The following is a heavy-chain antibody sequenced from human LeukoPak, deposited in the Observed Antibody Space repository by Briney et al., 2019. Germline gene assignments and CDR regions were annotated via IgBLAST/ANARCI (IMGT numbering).Heavy chain of an antibody. J-gene: IGHJ4*02. V-gene: IGHV4-34*01. CDR1: GGSFSGYY. D-gene: IGHD3-22*01. Sequence: PSETLSLTCAVYGGSFSGYYWSWIRQPPGKGLEWIGEINHSGSTNYNPSLKSRVTISVDTSKNQFSLKLNSVTAADTAVYYCARQPNDSRYMIVDYWGQGTLVTVSS. CDR2: INHSGST. CDR3: ARQPNDSRYMIVDY.